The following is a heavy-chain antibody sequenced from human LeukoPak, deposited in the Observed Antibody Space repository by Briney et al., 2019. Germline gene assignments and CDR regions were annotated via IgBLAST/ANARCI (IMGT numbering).Heavy chain of an antibody. CDR2: IYYSGST. V-gene: IGHV4-59*08. D-gene: IGHD3-10*01. CDR1: GGSISSYY. Sequence: SETLSLTCTVSGGSISSYYWSWIRQPPGKGLEWIGYIYYSGSTNYNPSLKSRVTISVDTSKNQFSLKLSSVTAADTAVYYCARGYGSGNYYYYYGMDVWGQGTTVTVSS. CDR3: ARGYGSGNYYYYYGMDV. J-gene: IGHJ6*02.